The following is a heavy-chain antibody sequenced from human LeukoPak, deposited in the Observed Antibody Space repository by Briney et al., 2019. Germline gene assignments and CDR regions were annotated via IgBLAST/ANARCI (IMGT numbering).Heavy chain of an antibody. Sequence: PGGSLRLSCAASGFTFSSYEMNWVRQAPGKGLEWVSYISSSGSTINYADSVKGRFTISRDNAKNSLYLQMNSLRAEYTAVYYCARDRPEIDSWGQGTLVTVSS. CDR3: ARDRPEIDS. J-gene: IGHJ4*02. V-gene: IGHV3-48*03. CDR2: ISSSGSTI. CDR1: GFTFSSYE.